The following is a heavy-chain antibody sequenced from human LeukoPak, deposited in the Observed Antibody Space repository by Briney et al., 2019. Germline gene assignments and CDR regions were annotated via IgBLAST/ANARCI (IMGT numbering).Heavy chain of an antibody. CDR2: ISGSGDGT. CDR3: AKTVPAADH. J-gene: IGHJ4*02. V-gene: IGHV3-23*01. D-gene: IGHD2-2*01. Sequence: GGSLRLSCAASGFTFSNYAMSWVRQAPGKGLEWVSAISGSGDGTYYAGPVKGRFTISRDNSKHTLYLQMNSLRAEDTAVYFCAKTVPAADHWGQGILVTVSS. CDR1: GFTFSNYA.